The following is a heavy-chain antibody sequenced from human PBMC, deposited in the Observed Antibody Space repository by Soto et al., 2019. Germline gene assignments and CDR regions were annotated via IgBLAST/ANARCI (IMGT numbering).Heavy chain of an antibody. CDR3: AKDLGTDDFWSAYYTYDYMDV. D-gene: IGHD3-3*01. J-gene: IGHJ6*03. CDR2: ISGSGDNT. CDR1: GFTFSSYA. Sequence: EVQLLESGGGLVQPGGSLRLSCAASGFTFSSYALNWVRQAPGKGLEWVSVISGSGDNTYYADSVKGRFTISRDNSKTTLYLQMNSLRAEDTAVYYCAKDLGTDDFWSAYYTYDYMDVWGKGTTVTVSS. V-gene: IGHV3-23*01.